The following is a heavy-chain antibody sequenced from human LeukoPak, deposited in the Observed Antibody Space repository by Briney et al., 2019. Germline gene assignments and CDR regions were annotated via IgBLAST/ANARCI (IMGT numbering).Heavy chain of an antibody. Sequence: GGSLRLSCAASGFTFSSYAMYWVRQAPGKGLEYVSAISSNGGSTYYANSVKGRFTISRDNSKNTLYLQMGSLRAEDMAVYYCAREMYSSSWYSYYYGMDVWGQGTTVTVSS. CDR2: ISSNGGST. CDR3: AREMYSSSWYSYYYGMDV. J-gene: IGHJ6*02. CDR1: GFTFSSYA. V-gene: IGHV3-64*01. D-gene: IGHD6-13*01.